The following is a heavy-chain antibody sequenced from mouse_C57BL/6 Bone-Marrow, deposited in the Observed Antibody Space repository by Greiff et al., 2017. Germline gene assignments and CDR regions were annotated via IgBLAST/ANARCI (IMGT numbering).Heavy chain of an antibody. J-gene: IGHJ2*01. CDR2: IYPGDGDT. CDR3: ARFITTVVGDYFDY. V-gene: IGHV1-82*01. Sequence: VKLQESGPELVKPGASVKISCKASGYAFSSSWMNWVKQRPGKGLEWIGRIYPGDGDTNYNGKFKGKATLTADKSSSTAYMQLSSLTSEDSAVYFCARFITTVVGDYFDYWGQGTTLTVSS. D-gene: IGHD1-1*01. CDR1: GYAFSSSW.